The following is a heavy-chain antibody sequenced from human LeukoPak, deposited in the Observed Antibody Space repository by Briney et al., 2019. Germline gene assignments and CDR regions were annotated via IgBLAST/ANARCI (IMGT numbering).Heavy chain of an antibody. D-gene: IGHD6-19*01. Sequence: GGSLRLSFAASGFTFSSYAMSWVRLAPGKGLEWFSALSGSGGSTYYADSVKGRFTISRDNSKNTLYLQMNSLRAEDTAVYYCAKARGTRIAVAGPFDYWGQGTLVTVSS. CDR3: AKARGTRIAVAGPFDY. J-gene: IGHJ4*02. CDR1: GFTFSSYA. CDR2: LSGSGGST. V-gene: IGHV3-23*01.